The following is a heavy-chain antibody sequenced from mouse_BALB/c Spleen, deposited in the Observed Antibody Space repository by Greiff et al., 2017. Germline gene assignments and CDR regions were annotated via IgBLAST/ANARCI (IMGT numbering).Heavy chain of an antibody. CDR1: GFAFSSYD. Sequence: EVQLVESGGGLVKPGGSLKLSCAASGFAFSSYDMSWVRQTPEKRLEWVAYISSGGGSTYYPDTVKGRFTISRDNAKNTLYLQMSSLKSEDTAMYYCARHGEVRRSYYAMDYWGQGTSVTVSS. V-gene: IGHV5-12-1*01. CDR3: ARHGEVRRSYYAMDY. J-gene: IGHJ4*01. CDR2: ISSGGGST. D-gene: IGHD2-14*01.